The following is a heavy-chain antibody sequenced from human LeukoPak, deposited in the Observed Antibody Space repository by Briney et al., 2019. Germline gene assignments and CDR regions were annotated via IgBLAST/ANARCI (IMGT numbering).Heavy chain of an antibody. CDR1: GGSISSYY. J-gene: IGHJ3*02. Sequence: SETLSLTCTVSGGSISSYYWSWIRQPPGKGLEWIGYIYYSGSTKYKPSLNSRVTISVDTSKNQFSLKLSSVTAADTAVYYCARGRFLDAFDIWVQGTMVTVSS. CDR2: IYYSGST. CDR3: ARGRFLDAFDI. V-gene: IGHV4-59*01. D-gene: IGHD3-3*01.